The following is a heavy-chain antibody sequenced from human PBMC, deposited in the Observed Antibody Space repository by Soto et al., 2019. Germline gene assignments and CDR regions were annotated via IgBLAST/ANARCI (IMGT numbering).Heavy chain of an antibody. CDR3: AKGGSRYYYYGMDV. J-gene: IGHJ6*02. CDR1: GFTFSSYA. CDR2: ISGSGGST. D-gene: IGHD6-6*01. Sequence: EVQLLESGGGLVQHGGSLRLSCAASGFTFSSYAMSWVREAPGKGLEWVSAISGSGGSTYYADSVKGRFTISRDNSKNTLYLQMNSLRAEDTAVYYCAKGGSRYYYYGMDVWGQGTTVTVSS. V-gene: IGHV3-23*01.